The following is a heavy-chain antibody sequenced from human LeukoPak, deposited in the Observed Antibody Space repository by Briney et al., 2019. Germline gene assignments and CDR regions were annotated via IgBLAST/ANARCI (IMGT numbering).Heavy chain of an antibody. D-gene: IGHD6-19*01. CDR1: GFTFSSYS. CDR2: ISGSGGST. V-gene: IGHV3-23*01. Sequence: GGSLRLSCAASGFTFSSYSMNWVRQAPGKGLEWVSAISGSGGSTYYADSVKGRFTISRDNSKNTLYLQMNSLRAEDTAVYYCAKGSRQWLVGNWFDPWGQGTLVTVSS. J-gene: IGHJ5*02. CDR3: AKGSRQWLVGNWFDP.